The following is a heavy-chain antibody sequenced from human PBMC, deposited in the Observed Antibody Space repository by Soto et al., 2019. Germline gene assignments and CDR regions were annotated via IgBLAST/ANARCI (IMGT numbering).Heavy chain of an antibody. CDR3: ASGSSSNWPDF. Sequence: ASVKVSCKASGYIFTDYYIHWVRQAPGQGLEWVGWINIHSGGSNYPQKFQGRVTMTRVTSISTAYMELTGLRFDDTAVYYCASGSSSNWPDFWGQGTLVTVSS. CDR1: GYIFTDYY. J-gene: IGHJ4*02. CDR2: INIHSGGS. D-gene: IGHD6-13*01. V-gene: IGHV1-2*02.